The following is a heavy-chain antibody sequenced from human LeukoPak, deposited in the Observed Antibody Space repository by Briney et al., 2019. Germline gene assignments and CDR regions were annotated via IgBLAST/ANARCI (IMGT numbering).Heavy chain of an antibody. V-gene: IGHV3-23*01. CDR2: IGISGGST. CDR1: GFTFSTYA. J-gene: IGHJ4*02. D-gene: IGHD2-2*02. Sequence: PGGSLRLSCAASGFTFSTYAMTWVRQAPGKGLEWVSTIGISGGSTFYADSVKGRFTISRDNSKNTLYLQMNSLRAEDTAVYYCARDEYCSSTSCYTAIDYWGQGTLVTVSS. CDR3: ARDEYCSSTSCYTAIDY.